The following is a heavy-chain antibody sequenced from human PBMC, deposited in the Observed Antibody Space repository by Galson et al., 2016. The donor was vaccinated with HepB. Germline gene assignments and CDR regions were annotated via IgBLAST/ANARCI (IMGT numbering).Heavy chain of an antibody. D-gene: IGHD2-15*01. J-gene: IGHJ3*02. CDR2: VFYDDSRK. CDR1: GFLFSDYG. V-gene: IGHV3-33*01. Sequence: SLRLSCAASGFLFSDYGMHWVRQAPGKGLEWVAVVFYDDSRKYYADFVKGRFSISRDNSKSSLYLDMSSLRADDTALYFCARIPPGGSAFGFDIWGQGTTVTVSS. CDR3: ARIPPGGSAFGFDI.